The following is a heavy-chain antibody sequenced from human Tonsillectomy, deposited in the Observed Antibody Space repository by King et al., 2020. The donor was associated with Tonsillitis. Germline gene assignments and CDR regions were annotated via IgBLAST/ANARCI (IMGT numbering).Heavy chain of an antibody. D-gene: IGHD3-3*01. J-gene: IGHJ3*02. CDR3: ARALWSGYLDAFDI. V-gene: IGHV4-61*02. Sequence: VQLQESGPGLVKPSQTLSLTCTVSGGSISSGSYYWNWIRQPAGKGLEWIGRIYTSGSTNYNPSLKSRVTMSVDTSKNQFSLKLSSVTAADTAVYYCARALWSGYLDAFDIWGQGTKVTVSS. CDR2: IYTSGST. CDR1: GGSISSGSYY.